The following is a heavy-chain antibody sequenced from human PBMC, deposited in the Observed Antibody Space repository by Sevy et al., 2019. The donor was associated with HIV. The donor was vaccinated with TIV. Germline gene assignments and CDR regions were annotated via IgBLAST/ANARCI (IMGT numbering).Heavy chain of an antibody. CDR3: ARAGLLWFGELTXFDX. V-gene: IGHV3-48*02. J-gene: IGHJ4*02. CDR1: GXXFSSYS. Sequence: GGSLRLSCAASGXXFSSYSMNWVRXAPGKGLEWVSYISSSSSTIYYADSVKGRFTISRDNAKNSLYLQMNSLRDEDTAVYYCARAGLLWFGELTXFDXWGQGTLVTVSS. D-gene: IGHD3-10*01. CDR2: ISSSSSTI.